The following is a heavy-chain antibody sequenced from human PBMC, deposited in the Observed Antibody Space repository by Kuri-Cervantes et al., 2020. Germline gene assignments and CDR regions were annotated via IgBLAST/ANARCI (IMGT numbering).Heavy chain of an antibody. D-gene: IGHD6-19*01. CDR1: GYTFTGYY. CDR3: AREHSSGWYSRTYYMDV. CDR2: INPNSGGT. J-gene: IGHJ6*03. Sequence: ASVKVSCKASGYTFTGYYMHWVRQAPGQGLEWMGWINPNSGGTNYAQKFQGRVTMTRDTSISTAYMELSRLRSDDTAVYYCAREHSSGWYSRTYYMDVWGKGTTVTVSS. V-gene: IGHV1-2*02.